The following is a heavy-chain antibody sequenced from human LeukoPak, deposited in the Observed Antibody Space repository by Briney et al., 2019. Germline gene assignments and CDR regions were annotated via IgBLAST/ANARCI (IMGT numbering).Heavy chain of an antibody. CDR3: ARDFEYSSSTGVY. CDR1: GXTFSKYG. Sequence: PGRSLRLSCAASGXTFSKYGIHWVRQAPGKGLEWVAVIWYDGRTKYYADSVKGRFTISRDNSKNTLYLQMNSLRAEDTAVYYCARDFEYSSSTGVYWGQGTLVTVSS. D-gene: IGHD5-12*01. CDR2: IWYDGRTK. J-gene: IGHJ4*02. V-gene: IGHV3-33*01.